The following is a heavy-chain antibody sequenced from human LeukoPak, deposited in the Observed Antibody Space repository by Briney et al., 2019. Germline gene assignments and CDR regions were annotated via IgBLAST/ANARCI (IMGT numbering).Heavy chain of an antibody. CDR2: IYYSGST. D-gene: IGHD3-3*01. J-gene: IGHJ4*02. V-gene: IGHV4-39*01. Sequence: SETLSLTCTVSGGSISSSSYCWGWIRQPPGKGLEWIGSIYYSGSTYYNPSLKSRVTISVDTSKNQFSLKLSSVTAADTAVYYCARHSRSGLAPDWGQGTLVTVSS. CDR3: ARHSRSGLAPD. CDR1: GGSISSSSYC.